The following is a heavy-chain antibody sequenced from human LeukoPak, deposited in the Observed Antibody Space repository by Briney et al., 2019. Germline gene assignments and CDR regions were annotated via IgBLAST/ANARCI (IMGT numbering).Heavy chain of an antibody. CDR3: AREHNRGSQSGIWI. J-gene: IGHJ3*02. D-gene: IGHD1-14*01. CDR1: GGTFSSYA. V-gene: IGHV1-69*13. Sequence: GASVKVSCKASGGTFSSYAISWVRQAPGQGLEWMGGIIPIFGTANYAQKFQGRVTITADESTSTAYMELSSLRSEDTAVYYCAREHNRGSQSGIWIWGQGTMVTVSS. CDR2: IIPIFGTA.